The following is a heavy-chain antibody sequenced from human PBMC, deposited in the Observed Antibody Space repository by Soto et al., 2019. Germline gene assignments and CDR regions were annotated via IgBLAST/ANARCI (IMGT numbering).Heavy chain of an antibody. Sequence: ASVKVSCKASGYTFTIYAMHWVLQAPGQRLEWMGWINAGNGNTKYSQKFQGRVTITRDTSASTAYMELSSLRSEDTAVYYCARVMLGGHSDYWGQGTLVTVSS. D-gene: IGHD2-15*01. CDR3: ARVMLGGHSDY. CDR1: GYTFTIYA. J-gene: IGHJ4*02. CDR2: INAGNGNT. V-gene: IGHV1-3*01.